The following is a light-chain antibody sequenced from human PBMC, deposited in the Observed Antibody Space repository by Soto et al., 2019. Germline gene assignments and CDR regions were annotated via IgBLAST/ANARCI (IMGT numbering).Light chain of an antibody. CDR1: SSDVGGYNY. CDR2: HVS. J-gene: IGLJ1*01. Sequence: QSALTQPASVSGSPGQSITISCTGTSSDVGGYNYVSWYQQHPAKVPKLMIYHVSNRPSGVSDRFSGSKSGNTASLTISWLQAEDAGDYSCYSYTTSSTYVFGTGTKLTVL. CDR3: YSYTTSSTYV. V-gene: IGLV2-14*01.